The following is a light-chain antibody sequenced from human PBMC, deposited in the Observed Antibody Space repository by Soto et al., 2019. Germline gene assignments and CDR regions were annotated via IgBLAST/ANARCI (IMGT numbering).Light chain of an antibody. CDR3: QQSYNVPFT. CDR1: PTISNY. J-gene: IGKJ3*01. Sequence: DIQMTQSPASLAASLGDRITISCRASPTISNYLNWYHQKPGEAPKILIYGASTLQSGVPSSVSGSGSGTEFTLSISSLQPEDFGTYYCQQSYNVPFTFGPGTKVDVK. CDR2: GAS. V-gene: IGKV1-39*01.